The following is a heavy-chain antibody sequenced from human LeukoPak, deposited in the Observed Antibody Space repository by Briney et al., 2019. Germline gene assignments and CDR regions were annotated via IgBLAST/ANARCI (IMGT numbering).Heavy chain of an antibody. V-gene: IGHV4-39*07. CDR3: ARVKYYDILTGYYMNYYYYYYMDV. J-gene: IGHJ6*03. Sequence: SETLSLTCTVSGGSISSSSYYWGWIRQPPGKGLEWIGSIYYSGSTYYNPSLKSRVTISVDTSKNQFSLKLSSVTAADTAVYCCARVKYYDILTGYYMNYYYYYYMDVWGKGTTVTISS. CDR2: IYYSGST. D-gene: IGHD3-9*01. CDR1: GGSISSSSYY.